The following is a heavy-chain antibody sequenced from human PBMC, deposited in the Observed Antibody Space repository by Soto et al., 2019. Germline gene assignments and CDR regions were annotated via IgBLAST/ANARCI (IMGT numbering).Heavy chain of an antibody. CDR3: ARGGGSYYVGWFDP. V-gene: IGHV1-69*02. CDR2: IIPIIGIA. J-gene: IGHJ5*02. Sequence: QVQLVQSGAEVKKPGSSVKVSCKASGGTFSSYTISWVRQAPGQGLEWMGRIIPIIGIANYAQKFQGRVTITADKSTSTAYMELSSLRSEDTAVYYCARGGGSYYVGWFDPWGQGTLVTVSS. D-gene: IGHD1-26*01. CDR1: GGTFSSYT.